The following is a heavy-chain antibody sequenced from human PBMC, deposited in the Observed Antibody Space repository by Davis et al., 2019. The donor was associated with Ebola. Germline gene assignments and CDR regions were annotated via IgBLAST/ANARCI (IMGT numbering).Heavy chain of an antibody. D-gene: IGHD3-10*01. Sequence: GGSLRLSCAASGFTFSGYYMNWIRQAPGKGLECISYISSSGSSIYYADSVKGRFTISRDNAKNSLYLQMNGLRAEDTAVYYCVRDYGRGWSSFYYYMDVWGKGTTVTVSS. CDR3: VRDYGRGWSSFYYYMDV. J-gene: IGHJ6*03. CDR1: GFTFSGYY. V-gene: IGHV3-11*04. CDR2: ISSSGSSI.